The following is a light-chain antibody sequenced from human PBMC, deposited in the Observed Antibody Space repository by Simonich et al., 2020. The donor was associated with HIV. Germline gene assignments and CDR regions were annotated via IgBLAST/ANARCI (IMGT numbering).Light chain of an antibody. CDR1: SGHSSYA. CDR3: QTWGTGIRV. V-gene: IGLV4-69*01. CDR2: LNSDGRH. Sequence: QLVLTQSPSASASLGASVKLTCTLSSGHSSYAFAWHQQQPEKGPRYWMKLNSDGRHYKGDGIPDRFSGSSSGAERYLTISSLQSEDEADYYCQTWGTGIRVFGGGTKLTVL. J-gene: IGLJ3*02.